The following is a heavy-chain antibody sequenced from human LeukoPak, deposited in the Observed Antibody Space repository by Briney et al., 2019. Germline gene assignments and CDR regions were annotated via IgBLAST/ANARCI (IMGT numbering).Heavy chain of an antibody. CDR2: IYYSGST. CDR1: GGSISSSGYY. J-gene: IGHJ5*02. D-gene: IGHD6-6*01. V-gene: IGHV4-39*07. Sequence: SETLSLTCTVSGGSISSSGYYWGWIRQPPGKGLEWIERIYYSGSTYYNPSLKSRVTISVDTSKNQFSLKLSSVTAADTAVYYCARDGSLIAARAGHWFDPWGQGTLVTVSS. CDR3: ARDGSLIAARAGHWFDP.